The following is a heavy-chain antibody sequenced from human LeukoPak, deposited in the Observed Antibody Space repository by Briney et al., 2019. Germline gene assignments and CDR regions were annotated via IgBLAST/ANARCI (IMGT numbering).Heavy chain of an antibody. V-gene: IGHV1-2*02. Sequence: GSSVKVSFKASGYTCTSYFMHWGRHPPRQGLELMGWINPNSGGTTNSKTSHGRVTITRDTTTSTAYMELSSLRYDDTAVYYCARLSFTLIVVVDDYWGQGTLVTVSS. CDR3: ARLSFTLIVVVDDY. CDR1: GYTCTSYF. CDR2: INPNSGGT. J-gene: IGHJ4*02. D-gene: IGHD3-22*01.